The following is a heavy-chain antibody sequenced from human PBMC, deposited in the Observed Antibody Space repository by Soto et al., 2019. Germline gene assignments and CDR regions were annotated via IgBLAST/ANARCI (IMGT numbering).Heavy chain of an antibody. CDR1: GFTFSSYS. J-gene: IGHJ4*02. D-gene: IGHD2-2*02. Sequence: GGSLRLSCAASGFTFSSYSMHWVRQAPGKGLEWVAVVSYDGSNIYYADSVKGRFTISRDNSKNTLYLQMNSLKPEDTAVYYCARVYTSLDYGIDYWGQGTLVTVSS. V-gene: IGHV3-30-3*01. CDR2: VSYDGSNI. CDR3: ARVYTSLDYGIDY.